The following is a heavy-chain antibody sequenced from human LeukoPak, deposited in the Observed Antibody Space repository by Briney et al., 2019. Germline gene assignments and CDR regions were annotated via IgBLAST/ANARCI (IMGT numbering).Heavy chain of an antibody. D-gene: IGHD2-2*02. V-gene: IGHV4-59*01. CDR1: GASISSYF. CDR2: IYYGGST. CDR3: ARDEPAAIGY. Sequence: SETLSLTCTVSGASISSYFWSWIRQPPGKGLEWIGYIYYGGSTNYNPSLKSRVTVSADSSKNQFSLKLSSVTAADTAVYYCARDEPAAIGYWGQGTLVTVSS. J-gene: IGHJ4*02.